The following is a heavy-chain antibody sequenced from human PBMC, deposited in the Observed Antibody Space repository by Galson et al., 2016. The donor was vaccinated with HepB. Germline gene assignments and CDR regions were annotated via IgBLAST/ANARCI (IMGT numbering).Heavy chain of an antibody. V-gene: IGHV3-66*01. J-gene: IGHJ2*01. D-gene: IGHD3-10*01. Sequence: SLRLSCAASGFIFTNYWMTWVRQAPGKGLEWVSVTYGDASSDYADSVRGRFSVSRDNSKRTLYLQMDSLTVEDTAVYFCASRSWFDASGPSWYFDLWGRGTLVTVSS. CDR2: TYGDASS. CDR3: ASRSWFDASGPSWYFDL. CDR1: GFIFTNYW.